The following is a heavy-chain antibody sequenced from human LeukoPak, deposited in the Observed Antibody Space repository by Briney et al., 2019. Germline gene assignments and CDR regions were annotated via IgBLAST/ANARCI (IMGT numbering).Heavy chain of an antibody. Sequence: GGSLRLSCAASGFTFSSYWKSWVRQAPGKGLEWVANIKQDGSEKYYVDSVKGRFTISRDNAKNSLYLQMNSLRAEDTAVYYCARDLTIFGVVDCFDYWGQGTLVTVSS. CDR2: IKQDGSEK. V-gene: IGHV3-7*01. J-gene: IGHJ4*02. CDR3: ARDLTIFGVVDCFDY. D-gene: IGHD3-3*01. CDR1: GFTFSSYW.